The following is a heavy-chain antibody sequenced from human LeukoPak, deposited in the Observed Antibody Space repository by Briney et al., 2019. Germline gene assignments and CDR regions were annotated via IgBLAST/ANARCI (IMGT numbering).Heavy chain of an antibody. CDR1: GYSISSGYY. Sequence: SETLSLTCAVSGYSISSGYYWGWIRQPPGKGLDWIGSIYHSGSTYYNPSLKSRVTISVDTSKNQFSLKLSSVTAADTAVYYCAKSPVAMIIFDYWGQGTLVTVSS. V-gene: IGHV4-38-2*01. CDR3: AKSPVAMIIFDY. CDR2: IYHSGST. J-gene: IGHJ4*02. D-gene: IGHD5-12*01.